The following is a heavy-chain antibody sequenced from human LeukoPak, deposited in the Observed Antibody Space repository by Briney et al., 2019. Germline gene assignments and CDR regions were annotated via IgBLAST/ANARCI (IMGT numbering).Heavy chain of an antibody. CDR1: GDSISSGDYY. CDR3: ARVRYEVGALYYLDY. J-gene: IGHJ4*02. Sequence: PSETLSLTCTVSGDSISSGDYYWSWVRQSPGKGLEWIGYIYYRGSTNYNPSLKSRGTISVDTSENQFSLKLTSVTPADTAVYYCARVRYEVGALYYLDYWGQGTLVTVSS. CDR2: IYYRGST. V-gene: IGHV4-30-4*01. D-gene: IGHD1-26*01.